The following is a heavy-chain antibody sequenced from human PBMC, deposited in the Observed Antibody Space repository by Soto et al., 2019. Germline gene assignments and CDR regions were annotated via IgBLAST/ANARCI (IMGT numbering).Heavy chain of an antibody. CDR2: IIPIFGTA. V-gene: IGHV1-69*06. Sequence: SVKVSCKASGGTFSSYAISWVRQAPGQGLEWMGGIIPIFGTANYAQKFQGRVTITADKSTSTAYMELSSLRSEDTAVYYCARDHCSSNSCYKGRWFDPWGQGTLVTVSS. D-gene: IGHD2-2*02. CDR3: ARDHCSSNSCYKGRWFDP. J-gene: IGHJ5*02. CDR1: GGTFSSYA.